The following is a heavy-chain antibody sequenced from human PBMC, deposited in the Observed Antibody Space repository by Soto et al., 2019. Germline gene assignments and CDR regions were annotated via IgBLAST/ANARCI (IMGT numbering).Heavy chain of an antibody. D-gene: IGHD5-12*01. CDR3: AKAAIVATIHGRVTSFDY. CDR1: GYTFTSYH. J-gene: IGHJ4*02. Sequence: QVPLVQSGAEVKKPGASVRVSCKASGYTFTSYHIAWVRQAPGQGLEWMGSVSGYDGDTNYAQSFQGRGTITTDPTTNTAYMELRSLRSDDTAMYFCAKAAIVATIHGRVTSFDYWGQGTLVTVSS. CDR2: VSGYDGDT. V-gene: IGHV1-18*01.